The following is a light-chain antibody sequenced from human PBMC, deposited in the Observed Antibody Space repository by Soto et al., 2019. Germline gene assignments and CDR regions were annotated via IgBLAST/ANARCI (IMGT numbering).Light chain of an antibody. V-gene: IGKV3-20*01. CDR1: QSVRSTY. Sequence: EIVLTQSPGTLSLSPGERATLSCRASQSVRSTYLAWYQQKPGQATGLLLYGTSNRATGIPDTFSGSGSGTDFTLTINRLEPEDFAMYYCQLYVSSPPGYTFGQGTKLEIK. CDR2: GTS. CDR3: QLYVSSPPGYT. J-gene: IGKJ2*01.